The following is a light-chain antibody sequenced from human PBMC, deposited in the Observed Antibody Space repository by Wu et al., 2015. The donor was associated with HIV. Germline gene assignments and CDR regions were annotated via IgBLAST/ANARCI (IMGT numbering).Light chain of an antibody. Sequence: EIVLTQSPATVSLSPGESATLSCRASQSVSIYLAWYQRKPGQAPRLLIYDTSNRATDIPVRFSGSGSGTDFTLTISTLEPEDSAIYYCQQRDDWPLTFGGGTKVEIK. J-gene: IGKJ4*01. CDR2: DTS. CDR3: QQRDDWPLT. CDR1: QSVSIY. V-gene: IGKV3-11*01.